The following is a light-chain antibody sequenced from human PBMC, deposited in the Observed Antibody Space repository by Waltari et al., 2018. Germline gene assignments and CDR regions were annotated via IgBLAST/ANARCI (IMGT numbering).Light chain of an antibody. J-gene: IGLJ3*02. CDR2: EDT. CDR3: YSTDSSGDHGV. Sequence: SYELTQQPSVSVSPGQTARTTCSGDALPVTYGYWYQQPSGQAPVLVIFEDTKRPSGIPERFSGSSSGTTATLTISGAQVEDEADYYCYSTDSSGDHGVFGGGTKLTVL. CDR1: ALPVTY. V-gene: IGLV3-10*01.